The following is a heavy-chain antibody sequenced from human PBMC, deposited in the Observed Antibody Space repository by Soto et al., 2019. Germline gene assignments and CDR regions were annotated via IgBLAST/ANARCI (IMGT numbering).Heavy chain of an antibody. Sequence: ASVKLSCKASGNIFAYYGIAWVRQAPGQGLEWLGWISPYTGNTYYATKVQGRLTLTTDTSTSTAFMDLGSLTSAVTAVYCCAMVDLYVTPTPQDVWGQ. CDR1: GNIFAYYG. CDR2: ISPYTGNT. V-gene: IGHV1-18*01. J-gene: IGHJ6*02. D-gene: IGHD3-16*01. CDR3: AMVDLYVTPTPQDV.